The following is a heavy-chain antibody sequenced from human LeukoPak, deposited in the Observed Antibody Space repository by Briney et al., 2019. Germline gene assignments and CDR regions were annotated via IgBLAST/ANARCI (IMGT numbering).Heavy chain of an antibody. D-gene: IGHD3-10*01. CDR3: ARDGTAMVRGTKYYYGMDV. CDR2: ISSSSSTI. CDR1: GFTFSSYS. J-gene: IGHJ6*02. V-gene: IGHV3-48*02. Sequence: HPGGSLRLSCAASGFTFSSYSMNWVRQAPGKGLEWVSYISSSSSTIYYADSVKGRFTISRDNAKNSLYLQMNSLRDEDTAVYYCARDGTAMVRGTKYYYGMDVWGQGTTVTVSS.